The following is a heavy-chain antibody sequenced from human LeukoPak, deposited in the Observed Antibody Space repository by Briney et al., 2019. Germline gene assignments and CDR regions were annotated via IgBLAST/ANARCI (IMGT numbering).Heavy chain of an antibody. J-gene: IGHJ5*02. CDR2: IIPILGIA. V-gene: IGHV1-69*04. Sequence: ASVKASCKASGGTFSSYAISWVRQAPGQGLEWMGRIIPILGIANYAQKFQGRVTITADKSTSTAYMGLSSLRSEDTAVYYYASGGWFDPWGQGTLVTVSS. CDR1: GGTFSSYA. D-gene: IGHD2-15*01. CDR3: ASGGWFDP.